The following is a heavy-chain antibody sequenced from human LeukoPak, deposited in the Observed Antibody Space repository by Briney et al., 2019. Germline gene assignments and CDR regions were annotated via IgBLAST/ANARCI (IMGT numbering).Heavy chain of an antibody. V-gene: IGHV4-4*07. CDR2: IYTSGST. D-gene: IGHD2/OR15-2a*01. Sequence: SETLSLTCTVSGGSISSYYWSWIRQPAGKGLEWIGRIYTSGSTNYNPSLKSRVTMSVDTSKNQFSLKLSSVTAADTAVYYCARNSPQAYYYYYMDVWAKGPRSPSP. J-gene: IGHJ6*03. CDR1: GGSISSYY. CDR3: ARNSPQAYYYYYMDV.